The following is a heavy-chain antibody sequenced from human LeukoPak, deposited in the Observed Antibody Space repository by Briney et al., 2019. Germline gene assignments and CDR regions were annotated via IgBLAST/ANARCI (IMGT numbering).Heavy chain of an antibody. Sequence: GGSLRLSCAAAGFTFDTYPMNWVRQVPGRGLEWISYISSNRDTIYYAASVKGRFTISRDNARYSLYLQMNSLRDEDTAVYYCARGPGYGHYFDYWGQGALVTVSS. CDR3: ARGPGYGHYFDY. CDR2: ISSNRDTI. J-gene: IGHJ4*02. CDR1: GFTFDTYP. D-gene: IGHD5-12*01. V-gene: IGHV3-48*02.